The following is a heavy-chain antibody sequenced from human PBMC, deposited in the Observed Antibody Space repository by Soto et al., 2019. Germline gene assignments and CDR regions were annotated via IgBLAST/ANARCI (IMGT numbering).Heavy chain of an antibody. CDR3: ARHRSDYAYYSYYYYMDV. CDR2: IYYSGST. D-gene: IGHD5-12*01. CDR1: GGSISSSSYY. J-gene: IGHJ6*03. Sequence: QLQLQESGPGLVKPSETLSLTCTVSGGSISSSSYYWGWIRQPPGKGLEWIGSIYYSGSTYYNPSLKSRVTISVDTSKNQFSLKLSSVTAADTAVYYCARHRSDYAYYSYYYYMDVWGKGTTVTVSS. V-gene: IGHV4-39*01.